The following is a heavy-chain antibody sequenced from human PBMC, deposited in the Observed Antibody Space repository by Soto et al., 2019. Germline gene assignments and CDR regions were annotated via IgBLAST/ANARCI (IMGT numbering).Heavy chain of an antibody. V-gene: IGHV3-73*01. D-gene: IGHD3-16*01. J-gene: IGHJ4*02. CDR3: FVGVPPDGRY. CDR1: GFTFSGST. Sequence: GGSLRLSCAASGFTFSGSTMHWVRQASGKGLEWIGLIGEKPDNYATRYAVSLRGRFTISRDDLKSTTYLQVIGLKTEDTAIYYCFVGVPPDGRYWGRGTVVTVSS. CDR2: IGEKPDNYAT.